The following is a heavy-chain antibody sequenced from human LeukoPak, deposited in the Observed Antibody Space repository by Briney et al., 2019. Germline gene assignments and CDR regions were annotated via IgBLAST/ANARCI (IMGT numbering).Heavy chain of an antibody. D-gene: IGHD4-17*01. CDR1: DGSINSYY. CDR2: IYYSGST. Sequence: KTSETLSLTCSVSDGSINSYYWSWIRQPPGKGLEWIGYIYYSGSTNYNPSLKSRVTISVDTSKNQFSLKLSSVTAADTAVYYCARDGTLMTTVTSYYYGMDVWGQGTTVTVSS. V-gene: IGHV4-59*01. CDR3: ARDGTLMTTVTSYYYGMDV. J-gene: IGHJ6*02.